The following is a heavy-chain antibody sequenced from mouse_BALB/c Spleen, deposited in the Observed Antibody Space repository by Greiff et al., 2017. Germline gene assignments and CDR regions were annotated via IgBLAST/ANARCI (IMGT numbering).Heavy chain of an antibody. D-gene: IGHD1-3*01. J-gene: IGHJ2*01. Sequence: EVKLQESGGGLVKPGGSLKLSCAASGFTFSSYAMSWVRQTPEKRLEWVASISSGGSTYYPDSVKGRFTISRDNARNILYLQMSSLRSEDTALFYCSKPSSPLCYFDYWGQGTTLTVSS. CDR2: ISSGGST. CDR1: GFTFSSYA. V-gene: IGHV5-6-5*01. CDR3: SKPSSPLCYFDY.